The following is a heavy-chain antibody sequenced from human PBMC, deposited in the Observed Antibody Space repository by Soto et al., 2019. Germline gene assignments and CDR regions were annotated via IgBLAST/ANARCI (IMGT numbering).Heavy chain of an antibody. J-gene: IGHJ4*02. Sequence: GGSLILSCAASGFTFSTHSMHWVRQAPGKGLECVAIVSFDGSNKYYADSVKGRFTISRDNSKNTLYLQMSGLTPEDTAFYYCARDQTGITTAGGGRIDHWGQGTLVTVSS. CDR2: VSFDGSNK. CDR3: ARDQTGITTAGGGRIDH. V-gene: IGHV3-30-3*01. CDR1: GFTFSTHS. D-gene: IGHD6-13*01.